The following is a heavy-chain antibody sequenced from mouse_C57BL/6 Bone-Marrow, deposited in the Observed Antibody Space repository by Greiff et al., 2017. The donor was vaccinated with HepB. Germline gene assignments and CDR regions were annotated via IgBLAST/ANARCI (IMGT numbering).Heavy chain of an antibody. CDR2: IDPEDGDT. CDR3: TTATTVVADWYFDV. J-gene: IGHJ1*03. D-gene: IGHD1-1*01. CDR1: GFNIKDYY. Sequence: EVQRVESGAELVRPGASVKLSCTASGFNIKDYYMHWVKQRPEQGLEWIGRIDPEDGDTEYAPKFQGKATMTADTSSNTAYLQLSSLTSEDTAVYYCTTATTVVADWYFDVWGTGTTVTVSS. V-gene: IGHV14-1*01.